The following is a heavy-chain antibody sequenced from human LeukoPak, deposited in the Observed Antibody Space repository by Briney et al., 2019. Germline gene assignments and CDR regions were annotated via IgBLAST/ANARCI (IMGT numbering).Heavy chain of an antibody. D-gene: IGHD2-2*01. V-gene: IGHV3-33*01. CDR2: IWYDGSNK. CDR1: GFTFSSYG. J-gene: IGHJ3*02. CDR3: AREAFVYCSSTSCYPYAFDI. Sequence: PGGSLRLSCAASGFTFSSYGMHWVRQAPGKGLEWVAVIWYDGSNKYYADSVKGRLTISRDNSKNTLYLQMNSLRAEDTAVYYCAREAFVYCSSTSCYPYAFDIWGQGTMVTVSS.